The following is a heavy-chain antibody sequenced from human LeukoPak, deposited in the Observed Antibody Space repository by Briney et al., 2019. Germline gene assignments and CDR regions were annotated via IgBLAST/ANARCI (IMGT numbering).Heavy chain of an antibody. CDR3: AKGVGLWFGELLSPLLGAEYFQH. CDR1: GFTFDDYA. D-gene: IGHD3-10*01. Sequence: GRSLRLSCAASGFTFDDYAMHWVRQAPGKGLEWVSGISWNSGSIGYADSVKGRFTISRDNAKNSLYLQMNSLRAEDTALYYCAKGVGLWFGELLSPLLGAEYFQHWGQGTLVTVSS. V-gene: IGHV3-9*01. CDR2: ISWNSGSI. J-gene: IGHJ1*01.